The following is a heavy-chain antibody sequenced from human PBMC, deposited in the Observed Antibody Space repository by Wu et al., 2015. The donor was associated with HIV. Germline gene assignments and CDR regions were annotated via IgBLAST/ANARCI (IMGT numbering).Heavy chain of an antibody. CDR2: ISTYNGNT. CDR3: ARSSITIFGYYGMDV. D-gene: IGHD3-10*02. Sequence: QVQLVQSRAEVKKPGASVKVSCKASGYSFSSYVISWVRQAPGQGLEWMGWISTYNGNTNYAQKIQGRVTMTADTSTSTAYMEVRSLRSDDTAVYYCARSSITIFGYYGMDVVGPRDHGHRLL. CDR1: GYSFSSYV. V-gene: IGHV1-18*01. J-gene: IGHJ6*02.